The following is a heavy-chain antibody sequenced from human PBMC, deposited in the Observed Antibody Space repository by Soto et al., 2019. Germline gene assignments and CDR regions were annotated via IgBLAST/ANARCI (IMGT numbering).Heavy chain of an antibody. CDR2: IYYSGST. Sequence: SEALSLSCTVSGGSISSYYWSWIRQPTGKGLEWIGYIYYSGSTNYNPSLKSRVTISVDTSKNQFSLKLSSVSAADTAVYYCARESSGWYKDYWGQGTLVTVSS. D-gene: IGHD6-19*01. CDR3: ARESSGWYKDY. J-gene: IGHJ4*02. V-gene: IGHV4-59*01. CDR1: GGSISSYY.